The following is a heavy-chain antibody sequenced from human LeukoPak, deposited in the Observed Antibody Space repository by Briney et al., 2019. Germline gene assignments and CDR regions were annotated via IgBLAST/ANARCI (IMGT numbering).Heavy chain of an antibody. D-gene: IGHD2-2*01. CDR2: ISYDGSNK. J-gene: IGHJ4*02. CDR3: ARNTVSDIVVVPAALDY. Sequence: PGGSLRLSCAASGFTFSSYAMHWVRQAPGKGLEWVAVISYDGSNKYYADSVKGRFTISRDNSKNTLYLQMNSLRAEDTAVYYCARNTVSDIVVVPAALDYWGQGTLVTVSS. V-gene: IGHV3-30-3*01. CDR1: GFTFSSYA.